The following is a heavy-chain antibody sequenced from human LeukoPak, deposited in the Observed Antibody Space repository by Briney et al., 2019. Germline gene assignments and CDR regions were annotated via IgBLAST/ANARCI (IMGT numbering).Heavy chain of an antibody. V-gene: IGHV3-7*03. D-gene: IGHD5-18*01. CDR2: IKQDGTEK. Sequence: GGSLRLSCAASGFTFTTYWMSWVRQPPGKGLEWVANIKQDGTEKYYVDSVKGRFTISRDNAKNSLYLQMNSLRAEDTALYYCARGNSYGRNWYFDLWGRGTLVTVSS. CDR1: GFTFTTYW. CDR3: ARGNSYGRNWYFDL. J-gene: IGHJ2*01.